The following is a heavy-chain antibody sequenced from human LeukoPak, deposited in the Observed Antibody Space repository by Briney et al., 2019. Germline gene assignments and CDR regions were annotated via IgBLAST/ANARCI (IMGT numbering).Heavy chain of an antibody. D-gene: IGHD6-13*01. CDR1: GFTFTSYW. V-gene: IGHV3-7*01. Sequence: GGSLRLSCAASGFTFTSYWMSWMRQAPGKGLQWVANIKHDGSEQYYVDSVKGRFTIPRDNAKNSLFLQMNSLGVEDTAVYYCKSGGAAPGSFDYWGQGVLVTVSS. J-gene: IGHJ4*02. CDR2: IKHDGSEQ. CDR3: KSGGAAPGSFDY.